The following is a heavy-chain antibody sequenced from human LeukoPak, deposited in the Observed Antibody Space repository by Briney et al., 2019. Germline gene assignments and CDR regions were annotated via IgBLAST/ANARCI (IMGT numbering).Heavy chain of an antibody. J-gene: IGHJ4*02. D-gene: IGHD2-21*02. CDR3: ARDPRYCGGDCYTFDY. CDR2: INSDGSST. V-gene: IGHV3-74*01. CDR1: GFTFSSYG. Sequence: PGGSLRLSCAASGFTFSSYGMHWVRQAPGKGPVWVSRINSDGSSTSYADSVKGRFTISRDNAKNTLYLQMNSLRAEDTAVYYCARDPRYCGGDCYTFDYWGQGTLVTVSS.